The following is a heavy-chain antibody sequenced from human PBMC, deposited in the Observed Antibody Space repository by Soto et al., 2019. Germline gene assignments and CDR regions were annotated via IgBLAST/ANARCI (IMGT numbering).Heavy chain of an antibody. CDR3: ARDSGSSWYFGMDV. D-gene: IGHD6-13*01. J-gene: IGHJ6*02. Sequence: QVQLVESGGGVVQPGRSLRLSCAASGFTFSNYAMHWVRQAPGKGLEWVAVISHDGFNKYYADSVKGRFTISRDSSKNTLYLQMNSLRVEGTAMYSCARDSGSSWYFGMDVWGQGTTVTVSS. CDR2: ISHDGFNK. CDR1: GFTFSNYA. V-gene: IGHV3-30-3*01.